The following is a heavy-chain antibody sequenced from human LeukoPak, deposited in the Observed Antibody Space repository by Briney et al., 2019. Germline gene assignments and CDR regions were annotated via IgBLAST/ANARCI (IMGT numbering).Heavy chain of an antibody. CDR1: GGSTSSYY. D-gene: IGHD4-11*01. CDR3: ARGGLGGITAYSNYLFDY. Sequence: PSETLSLTCTVSGGSTSSYYWTWIRQPPGEGLEWIGYIYNSRNTNYNPSLNSRVTISADASKNQFSLKLNSVTAADTAVYYCARGGLGGITAYSNYLFDYWGQGTLVTVSS. J-gene: IGHJ4*02. V-gene: IGHV4-59*08. CDR2: IYNSRNT.